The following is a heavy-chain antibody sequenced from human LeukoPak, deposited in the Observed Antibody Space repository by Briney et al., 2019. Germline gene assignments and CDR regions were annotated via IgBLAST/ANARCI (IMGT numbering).Heavy chain of an antibody. Sequence: SETLSLTCTVSGGSISSSSYYWGWIRQPPGKGLEWIGSIYYSGNTYYNPSLKSRVTISVDTSKNQFSLKLSSVTAADTAVYYCARVLTPETHYDILTGYSAFDYWGQGTLVTVSS. D-gene: IGHD3-9*01. CDR2: IYYSGNT. V-gene: IGHV4-39*07. CDR3: ARVLTPETHYDILTGYSAFDY. CDR1: GGSISSSSYY. J-gene: IGHJ4*02.